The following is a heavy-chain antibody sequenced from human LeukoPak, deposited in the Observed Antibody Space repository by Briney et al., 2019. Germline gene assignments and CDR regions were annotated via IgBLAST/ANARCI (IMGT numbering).Heavy chain of an antibody. V-gene: IGHV1-8*03. CDR1: GYTFTNYD. CDR2: LNPNNGKT. CDR3: ARESPRAVEMAHAFDI. D-gene: IGHD5-24*01. J-gene: IGHJ3*02. Sequence: ASVKVSCKASGYTFTNYDINWVRQATGQGLEWMGWLNPNNGKTGYAQRFQGRVTITRDTSISTAYMELSSLRSDDTAVYYCARESPRAVEMAHAFDIWGQGTMVTVSS.